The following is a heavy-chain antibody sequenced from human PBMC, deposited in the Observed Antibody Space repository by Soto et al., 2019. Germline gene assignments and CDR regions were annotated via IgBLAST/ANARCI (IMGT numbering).Heavy chain of an antibody. Sequence: ASVKVSCKASGYTFTGYYIHWVRQAPGQGLEWMGWINPNSGGTNYAQKFQGWVTMTRDTSISTAYMELSRLRTDDTAVYYCAREGTPGALVPAARGNLDGMDVWGQGTTVTAP. CDR1: GYTFTGYY. CDR2: INPNSGGT. CDR3: AREGTPGALVPAARGNLDGMDV. J-gene: IGHJ6*02. D-gene: IGHD2-2*01. V-gene: IGHV1-2*04.